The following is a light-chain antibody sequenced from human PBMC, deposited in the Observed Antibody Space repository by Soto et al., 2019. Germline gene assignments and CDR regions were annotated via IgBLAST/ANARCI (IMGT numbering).Light chain of an antibody. Sequence: EIVLTQSPGTLSLSPGERATLSCRASQSFSSSYLAWYPQKPGQAPRLLIYGASSRATGIPDRFSGSGSGTDFTLTISRLEPEDFAVYYCQEYDSSRTFGHGTKVEIK. CDR2: GAS. V-gene: IGKV3-20*01. J-gene: IGKJ1*01. CDR3: QEYDSSRT. CDR1: QSFSSSY.